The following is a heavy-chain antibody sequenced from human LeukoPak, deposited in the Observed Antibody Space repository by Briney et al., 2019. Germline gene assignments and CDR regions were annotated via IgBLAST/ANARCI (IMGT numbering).Heavy chain of an antibody. CDR3: AREGNGTNYDFWSGYYHYYYYYMDV. CDR1: GFTFSSYG. CDR2: ISGSGGST. D-gene: IGHD3-3*01. J-gene: IGHJ6*03. Sequence: PGGTLRLSCAASGFTFSSYGMSWDRQAPGKGLEWVSAISGSGGSTYYADSVKGRFTISRDNAKNSLYLQMNSLRAEDTAVYYCAREGNGTNYDFWSGYYHYYYYYMDVWGKGTTVTVSS. V-gene: IGHV3-23*01.